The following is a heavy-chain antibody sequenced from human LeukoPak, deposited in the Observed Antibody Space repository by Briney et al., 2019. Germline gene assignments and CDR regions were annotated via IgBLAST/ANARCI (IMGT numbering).Heavy chain of an antibody. J-gene: IGHJ4*02. Sequence: GGSLRLSCAASGFTFSSYGMHWVRQAPGKGLEWVAVIWYDGCNKYYADSVKGRFTISRDNSKNTLYLQMNSLRAEDTAVYYCARDATYYDFWSGYFNYWGQGTLVTVSS. D-gene: IGHD3-3*01. V-gene: IGHV3-33*01. CDR1: GFTFSSYG. CDR3: ARDATYYDFWSGYFNY. CDR2: IWYDGCNK.